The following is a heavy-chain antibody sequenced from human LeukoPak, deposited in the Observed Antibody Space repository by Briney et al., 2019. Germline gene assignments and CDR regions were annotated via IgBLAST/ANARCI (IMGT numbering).Heavy chain of an antibody. J-gene: IGHJ4*02. CDR2: IRSSSSYT. CDR1: GFTFSEYY. CDR3: ARGYYDNSGYYFPFDF. V-gene: IGHV3-11*06. D-gene: IGHD3-22*01. Sequence: PGGSLRLSCAASGFTFSEYYMSWIRQAPGKGLEWVSYIRSSSSYTNYADSVKGRFTISRGNAKNSLYLQMNSLRAEDTAVYYCARGYYDNSGYYFPFDFWGQGTLVTVSS.